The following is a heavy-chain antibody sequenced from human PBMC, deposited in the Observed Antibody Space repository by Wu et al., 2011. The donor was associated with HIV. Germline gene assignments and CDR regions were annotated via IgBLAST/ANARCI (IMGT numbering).Heavy chain of an antibody. D-gene: IGHD3-10*01. CDR2: INPNSGGT. CDR3: ARDGDMVRGVTGNWYFDL. J-gene: IGHJ2*01. Sequence: QVQLVQSGAEVKKPGASVKVSCKASGYTFTGYYMHWVRQAPGQGLEWMGWINPNSGGTNYAQKFQGRVTMTRDTSISTAYMELSRLRSDDTAVYYCARDGDMVRGVTGNWYFDLWGRGTLVTVSS. CDR1: GYTFTGYY. V-gene: IGHV1-2*02.